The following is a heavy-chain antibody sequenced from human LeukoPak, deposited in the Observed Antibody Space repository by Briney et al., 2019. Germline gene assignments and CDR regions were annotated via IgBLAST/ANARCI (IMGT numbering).Heavy chain of an antibody. CDR1: GYTFTSYG. CDR3: ARGDYDILTGYTIDY. J-gene: IGHJ4*02. Sequence: ASVKVSCKASGYTFTSYGISWVRQAPGQGLEWMGWISAYNGNTNYAQKLQGRVTMTRDTSISTAYMELSRLRSDDTAVYYCARGDYDILTGYTIDYWGQGTLVTVSS. CDR2: ISAYNGNT. V-gene: IGHV1-18*01. D-gene: IGHD3-9*01.